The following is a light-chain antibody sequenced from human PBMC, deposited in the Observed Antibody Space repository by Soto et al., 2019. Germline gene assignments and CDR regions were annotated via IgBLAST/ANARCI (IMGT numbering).Light chain of an antibody. J-gene: IGKJ5*01. V-gene: IGKV3-11*01. CDR2: DTA. CDR1: RSVSSY. Sequence: EIVLTQSPATLASSPCEGAALSGSASRSVSSYLAWYQQKPGQAPRLLIYDTAIRASGIPARFSGSGSGTDFTLTISSLDPEDSAVYYCQQRSNRPLTFGQGTRLEIK. CDR3: QQRSNRPLT.